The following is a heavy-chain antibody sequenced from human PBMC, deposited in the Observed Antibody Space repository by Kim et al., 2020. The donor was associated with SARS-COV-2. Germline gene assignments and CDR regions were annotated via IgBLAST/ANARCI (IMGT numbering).Heavy chain of an antibody. J-gene: IGHJ3*02. Sequence: RYRPSFQGQVTISADKSISTAYLQWSSLKASDTAMYYCARRTGSYYAFDIWGQGTMVTVSS. CDR3: ARRTGSYYAFDI. V-gene: IGHV5-51*01. D-gene: IGHD1-26*01.